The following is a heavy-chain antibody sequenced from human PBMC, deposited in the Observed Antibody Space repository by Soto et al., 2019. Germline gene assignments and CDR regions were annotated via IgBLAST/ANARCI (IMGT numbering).Heavy chain of an antibody. CDR2: IRGDGSST. D-gene: IGHD6-19*01. J-gene: IGHJ4*02. Sequence: EVQLVESGGGLVQPGGSLRLSCAASGFTFSFYWMHWVRQAPGKGLVWVSRIRGDGSSTSYADSLKGRFTTSRDNAKNTVYAHMHSLTVEDSAVYYCPSGVSRGWDYYFDYWGQGTLVTVSS. CDR1: GFTFSFYW. CDR3: PSGVSRGWDYYFDY. V-gene: IGHV3-74*01.